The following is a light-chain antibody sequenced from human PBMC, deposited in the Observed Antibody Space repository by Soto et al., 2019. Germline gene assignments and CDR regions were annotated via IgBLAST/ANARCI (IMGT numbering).Light chain of an antibody. CDR2: DVR. CDR1: SSDVGGYNY. V-gene: IGLV2-14*01. CDR3: SSYTTIITYV. J-gene: IGLJ1*01. Sequence: QSVLTQPASVSGSPGQSITISCTGTSSDVGGYNYVSWYQQHPGKAPKLMIYDVRNRPSGVSNRFSGSKSVNTASLTISGLQAEDEADYYCSSYTTIITYVFGTGTKLTVL.